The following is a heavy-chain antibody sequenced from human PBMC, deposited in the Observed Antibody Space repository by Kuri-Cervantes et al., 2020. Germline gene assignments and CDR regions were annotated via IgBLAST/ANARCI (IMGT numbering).Heavy chain of an antibody. Sequence: ASVKVSCKASGYTFTSYYMHWVRQAPGQGLEWMGIINPSGGSTSYAQKFQGRVTMTRDTSTSTVYMELSSLRSEDTAVYYCASGCSSTSCPKYYYGMDVWGQGTTVTVSS. CDR3: ASGCSSTSCPKYYYGMDV. D-gene: IGHD2-2*01. CDR1: GYTFTSYY. J-gene: IGHJ6*02. CDR2: INPSGGST. V-gene: IGHV1-46*01.